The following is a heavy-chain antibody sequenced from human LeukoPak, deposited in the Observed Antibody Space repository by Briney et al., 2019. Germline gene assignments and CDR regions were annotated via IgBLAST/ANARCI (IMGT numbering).Heavy chain of an antibody. CDR2: ISSSSRYT. J-gene: IGHJ4*02. CDR1: GVTVSSHY. CDR3: ARDRHSSGQLPDDFDY. D-gene: IGHD6-19*01. V-gene: IGHV3-11*05. Sequence: SGGSLRLSCAASGVTVSSHYMSWIRQAPGKGLEWVSYISSSSRYTNYADSVKGRFTISRDNAKNSLYLQMNSLRAEDTAVYYCARDRHSSGQLPDDFDYWGQGTLVTVSS.